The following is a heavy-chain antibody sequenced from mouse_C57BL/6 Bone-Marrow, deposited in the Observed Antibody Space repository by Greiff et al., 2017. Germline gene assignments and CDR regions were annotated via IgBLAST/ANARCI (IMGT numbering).Heavy chain of an antibody. V-gene: IGHV5-12*01. Sequence: EVKLVESGGGLVQPGGSLKLSCAASGFTFSDYYMYWVRQTPEKRLEWVAYISNGGGSTYYPDTVKGRFTISRDTAKNTLYLQMSRLKSEDTAMXYCARHGPPSVVASPWYFDVWGTGTTVTVAS. D-gene: IGHD1-1*01. CDR2: ISNGGGST. CDR1: GFTFSDYY. J-gene: IGHJ1*03. CDR3: ARHGPPSVVASPWYFDV.